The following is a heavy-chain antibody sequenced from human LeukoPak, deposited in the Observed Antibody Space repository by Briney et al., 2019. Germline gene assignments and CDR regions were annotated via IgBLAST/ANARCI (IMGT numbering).Heavy chain of an antibody. D-gene: IGHD3-22*01. CDR3: ARVEGNYYDSSGYYSLFDP. CDR2: ISAYNGNT. V-gene: IGHV1-18*01. CDR1: GYTFTSYG. Sequence: ASVKVSCKASGYTFTSYGISWVRQAPGQGLEWMGWISAYNGNTNYAQKLQGRVTMTTDTSTSTAYMELRSLRSDDTAVYYCARVEGNYYDSSGYYSLFDPWGQGTLVTVSS. J-gene: IGHJ5*02.